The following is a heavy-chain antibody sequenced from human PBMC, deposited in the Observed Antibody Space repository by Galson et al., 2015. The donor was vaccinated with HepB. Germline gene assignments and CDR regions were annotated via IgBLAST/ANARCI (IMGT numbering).Heavy chain of an antibody. J-gene: IGHJ6*02. CDR1: GGTFSSYT. V-gene: IGHV1-69*04. Sequence: SVKVSCKASGGTFSSYTISWVRQAPGQGLEWMGRIIPILGIANYAQKFQGRVTITADKSTSTAYMELSSLRSEDTAVYYCAREARYCSGGSCYYYYGMDVWGQGTTVTVSS. CDR3: AREARYCSGGSCYYYYGMDV. CDR2: IIPILGIA. D-gene: IGHD2-15*01.